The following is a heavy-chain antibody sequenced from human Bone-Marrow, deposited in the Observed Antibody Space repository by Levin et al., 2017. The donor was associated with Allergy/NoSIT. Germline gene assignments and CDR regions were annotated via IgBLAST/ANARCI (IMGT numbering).Heavy chain of an antibody. CDR2: ISSSSSYI. Sequence: GESLKISCAASGFTFSSYSMNWVRQAPGKGLEWVSSISSSSSYIYYADSVKGRFTISRDNAKNSLYLQMNSLRAEDTAVYYCARDRLFYCSSTSCHPYYFDYWGQGTLVTVSS. CDR3: ARDRLFYCSSTSCHPYYFDY. V-gene: IGHV3-21*01. J-gene: IGHJ4*02. D-gene: IGHD2-2*01. CDR1: GFTFSSYS.